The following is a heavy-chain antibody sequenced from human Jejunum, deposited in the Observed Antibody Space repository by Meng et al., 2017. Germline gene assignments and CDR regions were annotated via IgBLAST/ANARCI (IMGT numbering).Heavy chain of an antibody. CDR3: ARGTHYSDYVLDH. CDR2: IWYDGTKK. V-gene: IGHV3-33*01. D-gene: IGHD4-11*01. CDR1: GFVFSDSG. J-gene: IGHJ4*02. Sequence: QLGESGGGVVQLGKSLGLSRAASGFVFSDSGMHWVRQPPGKGLEWVAMIWYDGTKKYYTESLKGRFTISRDNSKNTVSLEMDSLRAEDTAIYYCARGTHYSDYVLDHWGQGTLVTVSS.